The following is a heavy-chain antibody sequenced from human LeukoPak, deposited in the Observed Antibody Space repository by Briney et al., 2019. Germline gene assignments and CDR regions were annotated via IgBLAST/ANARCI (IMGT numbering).Heavy chain of an antibody. V-gene: IGHV3-23*01. Sequence: GGSLRLSCAASGFTFSSYAMSWVRQAPGKGREWVSAISGSGGSTYYADSVKGRFTISRDNSKNTLYLQMNSLRAEDTAVYYYAKDRYSNYDGNVGYYYYYRDVWGKGTTVTVSS. CDR1: GFTFSSYA. CDR3: AKDRYSNYDGNVGYYYYYRDV. J-gene: IGHJ6*03. CDR2: ISGSGGST. D-gene: IGHD4-11*01.